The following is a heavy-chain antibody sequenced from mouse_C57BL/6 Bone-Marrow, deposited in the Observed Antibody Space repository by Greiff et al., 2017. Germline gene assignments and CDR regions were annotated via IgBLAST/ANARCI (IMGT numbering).Heavy chain of an antibody. D-gene: IGHD2-13*01. V-gene: IGHV1-69*01. J-gene: IGHJ4*01. CDR3: ARSDCDSYYAMDY. CDR1: GFTFTSYC. Sequence: QVQLQQPGAELVMPGASVKLSCKASGFTFTSYCMHWVKQRPGQGLEWIGEIDPYDSYTNYTPKFKGKSTMTADKSSSTAYMQLSSLTSEDSAVYYYARSDCDSYYAMDYWGQGTSVTVSA. CDR2: IDPYDSYT.